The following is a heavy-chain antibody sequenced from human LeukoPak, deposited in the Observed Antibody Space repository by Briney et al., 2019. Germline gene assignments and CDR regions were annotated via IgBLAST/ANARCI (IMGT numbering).Heavy chain of an antibody. CDR3: ARPDYDFWSGSPGGNYMDV. D-gene: IGHD3-3*01. CDR1: GFTFTTYS. CDR2: ISSTSSYV. V-gene: IGHV3-21*01. J-gene: IGHJ6*03. Sequence: GGSLRLSCAASGFTFTTYSMNWVRQAPGKGPEWVSSISSTSSYVYYADSVRGRFTISRDNAKNSLYLQMDSLIAEDTAVYYCARPDYDFWSGSPGGNYMDVWGKGTTVTVSS.